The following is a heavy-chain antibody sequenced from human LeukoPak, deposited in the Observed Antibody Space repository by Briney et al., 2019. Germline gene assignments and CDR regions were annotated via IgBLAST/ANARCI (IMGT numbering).Heavy chain of an antibody. CDR2: INPNSGGT. CDR3: ARVKGYDSSGYLY. D-gene: IGHD3-22*01. V-gene: IGHV1-2*02. Sequence: GASVKVSCKASGYTFTGYYMHWVRQAPGQGLEWMGFINPNSGGTDYAQNFQGRVTMTRDTSINTAYMELSRLRSDDTAVYYCARVKGYDSSGYLYWGQGTLVTVSP. J-gene: IGHJ4*02. CDR1: GYTFTGYY.